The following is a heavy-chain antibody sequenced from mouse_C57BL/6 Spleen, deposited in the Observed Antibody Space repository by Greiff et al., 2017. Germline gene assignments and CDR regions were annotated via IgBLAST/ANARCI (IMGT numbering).Heavy chain of an antibody. V-gene: IGHV5-17*01. CDR2: ISSGSSTI. CDR3: ARGYYSNLYYFDY. J-gene: IGHJ2*01. Sequence: EVKLVESGGGLVKPGGSLKLSCAASGFTFSDYGMHWVRQAPEKGLEWVAYISSGSSTIYYADTVKGRFTISRDNAKNTLFLQMTSLRSEDTAMYYCARGYYSNLYYFDYWGQGTTLTVSS. CDR1: GFTFSDYG. D-gene: IGHD2-5*01.